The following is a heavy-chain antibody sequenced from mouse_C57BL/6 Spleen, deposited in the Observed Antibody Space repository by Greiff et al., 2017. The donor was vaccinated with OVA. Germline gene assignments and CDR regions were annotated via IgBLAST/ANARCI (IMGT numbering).Heavy chain of an antibody. Sequence: VQLQQPGTELVKPGASVKLSCKASGYTFTSYWMHWVKQRPGQGLEWIGNINPSNGGTNYNEKFKSKATLTVDKSSSTAYMQLSSLTSEDSAVYYCAREDYDGRPSYFDVWGTGTTVTVSS. V-gene: IGHV1-53*01. J-gene: IGHJ1*03. CDR1: GYTFTSYW. CDR2: INPSNGGT. D-gene: IGHD1-1*01. CDR3: AREDYDGRPSYFDV.